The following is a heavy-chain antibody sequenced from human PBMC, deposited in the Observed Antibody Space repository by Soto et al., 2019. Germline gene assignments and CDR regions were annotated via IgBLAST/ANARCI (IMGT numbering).Heavy chain of an antibody. CDR3: AKDPLGYCSGGSCSDI. V-gene: IGHV3-23*01. Sequence: LRLSCAAPGFTFSSCAMSWVRQAPGEGLEWVSAIGGSGGSTYYADSVKGWFTISRDNSKNTLYLQMNSVRAEDTAVYYCAKDPLGYCSGGSCSDIWGQGTMVTVSS. CDR1: GFTFSSCA. D-gene: IGHD2-15*01. CDR2: IGGSGGST. J-gene: IGHJ3*02.